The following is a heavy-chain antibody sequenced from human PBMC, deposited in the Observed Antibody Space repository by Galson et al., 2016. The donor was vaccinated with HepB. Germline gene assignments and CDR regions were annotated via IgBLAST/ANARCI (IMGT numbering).Heavy chain of an antibody. CDR2: VKRKVDGETT. CDR3: AKQGGNKFGWA. J-gene: IGHJ5*02. D-gene: IGHD1-26*01. CDR1: GFTFTDAW. Sequence: SLRLSCAGSGFTFTDAWMNWVRQAPGKGLEWVGRVKRKVDGETTDYAAPVKGRFTIPRDDSKNAFYLQMNSLKAEDTAVYYCAKQGGNKFGWAWGQGTLVTVSS. V-gene: IGHV3-15*01.